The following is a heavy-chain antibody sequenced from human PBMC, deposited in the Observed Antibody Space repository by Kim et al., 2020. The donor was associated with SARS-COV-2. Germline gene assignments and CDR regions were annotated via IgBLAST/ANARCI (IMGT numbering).Heavy chain of an antibody. CDR3: ARGGYCSSTSCYEGYYYYGMDG. V-gene: IGHV4-34*01. J-gene: IGHJ6*02. CDR1: GGSFSGYY. Sequence: SETLSLTCAVYGGSFSGYYWRWIRQPPGKGLEWIGEINHSGSTNYNPSLKSRVTISVDTSKNQFSLKLSSVTAADTAVYYWARGGYCSSTSCYEGYYYYGMDGWGQGTTVTVSS. D-gene: IGHD2-2*01. CDR2: INHSGST.